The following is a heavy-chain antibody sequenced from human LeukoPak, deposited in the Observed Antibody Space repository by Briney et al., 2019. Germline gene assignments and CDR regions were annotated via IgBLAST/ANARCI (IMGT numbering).Heavy chain of an antibody. Sequence: GGSLRLSCAASGFTFSSYEMSWVRQAPGKGLEWVSYISSSGSTIYHADPVKGRFTISRDNAKNSLYLQMNSLRAEDTAVYYCARAPTVIHRVYWYFDLWGRGTLVTVSS. D-gene: IGHD4-17*01. J-gene: IGHJ2*01. CDR3: ARAPTVIHRVYWYFDL. CDR2: ISSSGSTI. V-gene: IGHV3-48*03. CDR1: GFTFSSYE.